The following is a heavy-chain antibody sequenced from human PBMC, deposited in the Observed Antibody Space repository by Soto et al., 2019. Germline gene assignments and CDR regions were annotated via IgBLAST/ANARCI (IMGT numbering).Heavy chain of an antibody. V-gene: IGHV4-59*01. CDR1: GGSISSYY. D-gene: IGHD4-4*01. Sequence: PSETLSLTCTVSGGSISSYYYWNWIRQPPGKGLEWIGYIYNSESTNYNPSLKSRVTMSVDTSKNHFSLRLSSVTAADTAVYYCARGFTYASKIGWCDPWGQGTLVTVFS. CDR3: ARGFTYASKIGWCDP. J-gene: IGHJ5*02. CDR2: IYNSEST.